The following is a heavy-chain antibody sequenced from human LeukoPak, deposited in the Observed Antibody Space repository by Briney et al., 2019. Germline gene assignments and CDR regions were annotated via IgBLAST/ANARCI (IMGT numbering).Heavy chain of an antibody. CDR1: GGSISSYY. CDR3: SRGGTNGSGTYYLDY. D-gene: IGHD3-10*01. V-gene: IGHV4-59*01. CDR2: IYYSGST. J-gene: IGHJ4*02. Sequence: SETLSLTCTISGGSISSYYWSWTRQPPGKGPEWIGYIYYSGSTNYNPSLKSRVTISVDTSKNQFSLKVISVTAADTAVYYCSRGGTNGSGTYYLDYWGQGTLVTVSS.